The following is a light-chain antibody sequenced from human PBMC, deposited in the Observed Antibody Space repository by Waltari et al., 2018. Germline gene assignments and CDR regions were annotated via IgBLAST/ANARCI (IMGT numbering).Light chain of an antibody. V-gene: IGKV3-20*01. J-gene: IGKJ1*01. CDR3: QHYVRLPAT. Sequence: EIVLTQSPGTLSLSPGERATLSCRASQSVSRTLAWYQQTPGQAPKLLTYGASIRATCIPDRFTGSGSGTDFSLTISRLDPEDFAIYFCQHYVRLPATFGQGTKVEIK. CDR2: GAS. CDR1: QSVSRT.